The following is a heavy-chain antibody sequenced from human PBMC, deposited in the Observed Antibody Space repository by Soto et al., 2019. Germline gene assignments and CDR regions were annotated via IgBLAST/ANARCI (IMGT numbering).Heavy chain of an antibody. CDR3: AIGNPDWFDP. CDR1: GYSISSGLY. J-gene: IGHJ5*02. CDR2: IYRGGIT. D-gene: IGHD1-1*01. V-gene: IGHV4-38-2*01. Sequence: SETLSLTCGVSGYSISSGLYWGWIRQPPGKGLEWIGTIYRGGITYYNPSLKSRVTISIDTSKNHFSLRLSSVTATDTAVYFCAIGNPDWFDPWGQGTLVTVSS.